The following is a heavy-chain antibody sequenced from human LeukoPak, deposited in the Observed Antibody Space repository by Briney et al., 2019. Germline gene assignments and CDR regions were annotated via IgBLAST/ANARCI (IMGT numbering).Heavy chain of an antibody. CDR2: IYSGGST. V-gene: IGHV3-66*02. J-gene: IGHJ6*03. Sequence: PGGSLRLSCAASGFTVSSNYMSWVRQAPGKGLEWVSVIYSGGSTYYADSVKGRFTISRDNSKNTLYLQMNSLRAEDTAVYYCARVVMGPGYYYYMDVWGKGTTVTVSS. CDR1: GFTVSSNY. CDR3: ARVVMGPGYYYYMDV. D-gene: IGHD1-14*01.